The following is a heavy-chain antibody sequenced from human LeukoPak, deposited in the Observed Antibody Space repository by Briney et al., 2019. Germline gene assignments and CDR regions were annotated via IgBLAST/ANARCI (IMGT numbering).Heavy chain of an antibody. J-gene: IGHJ4*02. CDR1: GGTFSSYA. Sequence: ASVKVSCKASGGTFSSYAISWVRQAPGQGREWMGRIIPIFGTANYAQKFQGRVTITTDDSTSTAYMEVSSLSSEDKDVYYCALTGGRWLQFDYWGQGTLVTVSS. D-gene: IGHD5-24*01. CDR2: IIPIFGTA. V-gene: IGHV1-69*05. CDR3: ALTGGRWLQFDY.